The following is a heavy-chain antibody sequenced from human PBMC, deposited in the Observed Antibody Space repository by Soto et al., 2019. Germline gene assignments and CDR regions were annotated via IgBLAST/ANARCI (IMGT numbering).Heavy chain of an antibody. CDR2: ISGSGGST. J-gene: IGHJ4*02. CDR1: GFTFSSYA. V-gene: IGHV3-23*01. D-gene: IGHD6-13*01. CDR3: AKDLRSRDSSTDY. Sequence: GALRLSCAASGFTFSSYAMSWVRQAPGKGLEWVSAISGSGGSTYYADSVKGRFTISRDNSKNTLYLQMNSLRAEDTAVYYCAKDLRSRDSSTDYWGQGTLVTVSS.